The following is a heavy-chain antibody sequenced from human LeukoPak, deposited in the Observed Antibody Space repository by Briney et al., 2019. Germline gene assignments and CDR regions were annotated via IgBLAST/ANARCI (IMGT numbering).Heavy chain of an antibody. D-gene: IGHD4-17*01. V-gene: IGHV3-7*01. Sequence: QPGGSLRLSCAASGFTFSSYWMSWVRQAPGKGLEWVANIKQDGSEKYYEDSVKGRFTISRDNAKNSLYLQMNSLRAEDTAVYYCARVDDYAPLSAKYGMDVWGQGTTVIVSS. CDR3: ARVDDYAPLSAKYGMDV. CDR2: IKQDGSEK. CDR1: GFTFSSYW. J-gene: IGHJ6*02.